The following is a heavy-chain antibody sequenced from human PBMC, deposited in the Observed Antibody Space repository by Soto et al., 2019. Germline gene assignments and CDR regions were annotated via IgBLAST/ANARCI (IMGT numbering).Heavy chain of an antibody. CDR1: GGSISSYY. Sequence: SETLSLTCTVSGGSISSYYWSWIRQPPGKGLEWIGYIYYSGSTNYNPSLKSRVTISVDTSKNQFSLKLSSVTAADTAVYYCARKSSSSWSTWFDPWGQGTLVTVSS. CDR3: ARKSSSSWSTWFDP. V-gene: IGHV4-59*01. J-gene: IGHJ5*02. CDR2: IYYSGST. D-gene: IGHD6-13*01.